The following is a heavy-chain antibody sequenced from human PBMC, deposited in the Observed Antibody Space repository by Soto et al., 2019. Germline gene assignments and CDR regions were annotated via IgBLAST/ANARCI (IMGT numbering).Heavy chain of an antibody. CDR1: GGSISSSSYY. J-gene: IGHJ4*02. D-gene: IGHD6-25*01. Sequence: SETLSLTCTVSGGSISSSSYYWGWIRQPPGKGLEWIGSIYYSGSTYYNPSLKSRVTISVDTSKNQFSLKLSSVTAADTAVYYCAMAASYYFDYWGQGTLVTVSS. V-gene: IGHV4-39*01. CDR2: IYYSGST. CDR3: AMAASYYFDY.